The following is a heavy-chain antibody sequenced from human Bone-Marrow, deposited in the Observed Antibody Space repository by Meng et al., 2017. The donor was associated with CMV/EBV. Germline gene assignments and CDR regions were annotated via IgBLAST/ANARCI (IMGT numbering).Heavy chain of an antibody. Sequence: LSGTASGFTFSGSGMSWVRQAPGKGLEWVAFIGYNGRNEYYVDSVKGRFTISRDNSKNTLYLQMSSLRAEDTAVYHCAKGRGFYFDLWGQGTLVTVSS. J-gene: IGHJ4*02. V-gene: IGHV3-30*02. CDR3: AKGRGFYFDL. CDR2: IGYNGRNE. CDR1: GFTFSGSG.